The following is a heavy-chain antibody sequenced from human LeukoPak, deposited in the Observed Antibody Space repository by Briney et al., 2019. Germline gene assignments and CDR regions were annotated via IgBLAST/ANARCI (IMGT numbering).Heavy chain of an antibody. CDR1: GFTFSNYY. V-gene: IGHV3-74*01. D-gene: IGHD3-10*01. Sequence: GGSLRLSCAASGFTFSNYYVHWVRQPPGKGLVWVSRINSDGRDRGYVDSVKGRFTISRDNAKNSLYLQMNSLRAEDTALYYCAKSSSLWFGELFPTPHFDYWGQGTLVTVSS. CDR2: INSDGRDR. CDR3: AKSSSLWFGELFPTPHFDY. J-gene: IGHJ4*02.